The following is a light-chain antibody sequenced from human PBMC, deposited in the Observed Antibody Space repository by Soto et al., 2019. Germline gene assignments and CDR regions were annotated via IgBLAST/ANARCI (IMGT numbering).Light chain of an antibody. V-gene: IGKV3-20*01. CDR3: QQYDTSPWT. Sequence: EIVLTQSPGTLSLSPGERATLSCRASQSFSSIYLAWYQQKPGQAPRLLIYGASSRATGIPDRFSGSGSGTDFTLTIRRLEPEDFAVYFCQQYDTSPWTFGRGTKVDIK. CDR1: QSFSSIY. CDR2: GAS. J-gene: IGKJ1*01.